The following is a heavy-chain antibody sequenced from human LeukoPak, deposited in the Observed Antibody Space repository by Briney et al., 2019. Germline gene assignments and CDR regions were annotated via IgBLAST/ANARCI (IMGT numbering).Heavy chain of an antibody. J-gene: IGHJ4*02. V-gene: IGHV3-21*01. Sequence: NPGGSRRLSCAASGFTFSSYSMNWVRQAPGKGLEWVSSISSSSSYIYYADSVKGRFTISRDNAKNSLYLQMNSLRAEDTAVYYCARAGLSDFWSGYPNYYFDYWGQGTLVTVSS. CDR1: GFTFSSYS. D-gene: IGHD3-3*01. CDR3: ARAGLSDFWSGYPNYYFDY. CDR2: ISSSSSYI.